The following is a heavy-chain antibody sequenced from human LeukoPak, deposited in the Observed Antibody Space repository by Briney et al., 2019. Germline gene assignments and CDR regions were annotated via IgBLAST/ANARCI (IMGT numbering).Heavy chain of an antibody. V-gene: IGHV3-30*18. J-gene: IGHJ4*02. Sequence: RSLRLSCAASGFTFSSYGMHWVRQAPGKGLEWVAVISYDGSNKYYADSVKGRFTISRDNSKNTLYLQMNSLRAEDTAVYYCAKDGSGSYRPFDYWGQGTLVTVSS. D-gene: IGHD1-26*01. CDR2: ISYDGSNK. CDR1: GFTFSSYG. CDR3: AKDGSGSYRPFDY.